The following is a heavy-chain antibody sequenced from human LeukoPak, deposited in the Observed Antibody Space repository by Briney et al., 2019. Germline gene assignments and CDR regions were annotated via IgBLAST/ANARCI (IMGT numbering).Heavy chain of an antibody. V-gene: IGHV3-21*01. D-gene: IGHD1-26*01. CDR3: ARDRAGATTDY. CDR1: GFTFSSYS. J-gene: IGHJ4*02. Sequence: GGSLRLSCAASGFTFSSYSMNWVRQAPGKGLEWVSSISSSSSYIYYADSVKGRFTISRDNAKNSLYLQTNSLRAEDTAVYYCARDRAGATTDYWGREPWSPSPQ. CDR2: ISSSSSYI.